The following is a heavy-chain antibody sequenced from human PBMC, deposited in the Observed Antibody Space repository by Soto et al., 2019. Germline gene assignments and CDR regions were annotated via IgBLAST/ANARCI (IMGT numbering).Heavy chain of an antibody. V-gene: IGHV4-30-4*01. CDR1: GGSISSGDYY. CDR2: IYYSGST. CDR3: ARERAGGYCISTSCYFHYGMDV. Sequence: SETLSLTCTVSGGSISSGDYYWSWIRQPPGKGLEWIGYIYYSGSTYYNPSLKSRVTISVDTSKNQFSLKLSSVTAADTAVYYCARERAGGYCISTSCYFHYGMDVWGQGTTVT. D-gene: IGHD2-2*01. J-gene: IGHJ6*02.